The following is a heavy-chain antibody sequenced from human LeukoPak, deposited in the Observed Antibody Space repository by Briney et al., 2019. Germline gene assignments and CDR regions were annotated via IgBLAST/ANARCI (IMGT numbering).Heavy chain of an antibody. Sequence: ASVKVSCKASGYTCTGYYMHWVRQAPGQGLEWMGLINSNSGGTNYAQKFQGRVTMHRDTSISTAYMELSRLRSDDTAVYYCARDRPMITFGGVIVKNYYYMDVWGKGTTVTISS. CDR3: ARDRPMITFGGVIVKNYYYMDV. V-gene: IGHV1-2*02. CDR2: INSNSGGT. D-gene: IGHD3-16*02. CDR1: GYTCTGYY. J-gene: IGHJ6*03.